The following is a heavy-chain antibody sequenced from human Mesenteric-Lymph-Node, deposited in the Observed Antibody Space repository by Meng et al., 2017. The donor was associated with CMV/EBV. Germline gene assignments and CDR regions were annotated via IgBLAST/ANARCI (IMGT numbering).Heavy chain of an antibody. CDR2: ISGDYSVI. J-gene: IGHJ4*02. CDR3: ASMVGADY. Sequence: GESLKISCATSGFTFKSYGMNWVRQAPGKGLEWVSYISGDYSVIHYLDSVKGRFTISRDNAKNTLYLQMTSLRPEDTAFYYCASMVGADYWGQGTLVTVSS. V-gene: IGHV3-48*03. D-gene: IGHD2-15*01. CDR1: GFTFKSYG.